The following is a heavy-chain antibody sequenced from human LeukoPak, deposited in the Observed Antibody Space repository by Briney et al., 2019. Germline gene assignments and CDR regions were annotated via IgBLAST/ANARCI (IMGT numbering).Heavy chain of an antibody. J-gene: IGHJ4*02. V-gene: IGHV4-38-2*02. D-gene: IGHD3-3*01. CDR2: INHSGST. CDR1: GYSISSGYY. CDR3: ARGVEYDY. Sequence: SETLSLTCTVSGYSISSGYYWGWIRQPPGKGLEWIGEINHSGSTNYNPSLKSRVTISVDTSKNQFSLKLSSVTAADTAVYYCARGVEYDYWGQGTLVTVSS.